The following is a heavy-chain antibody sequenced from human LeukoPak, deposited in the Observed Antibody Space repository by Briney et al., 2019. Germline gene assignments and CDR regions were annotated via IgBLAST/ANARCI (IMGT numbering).Heavy chain of an antibody. D-gene: IGHD1-14*01. CDR3: AKDIRRGRPFDY. J-gene: IGHJ4*02. CDR1: GFTVSSNY. Sequence: GGSLRLSCAASGFTVSSNYMSWVRQAPGKGLEWVSVIYSGGSTYYADSVKGRFTISRDNSKNTLYLQMNSLRAEDTAVYYCAKDIRRGRPFDYWGQGTLVTVSS. CDR2: IYSGGST. V-gene: IGHV3-53*05.